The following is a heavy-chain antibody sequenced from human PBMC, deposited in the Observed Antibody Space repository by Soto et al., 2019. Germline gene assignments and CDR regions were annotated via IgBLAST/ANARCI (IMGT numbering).Heavy chain of an antibody. V-gene: IGHV3-23*01. CDR2: MSRTGDNT. J-gene: IGHJ4*02. CDR1: GFTFSIYA. CDR3: AKDQSXXXXXXYFDF. Sequence: GSLKISCAASGFTFSIYAMTWVRQSPGQGLEWVSSMSRTGDNTYYAGSVKGRFTISRDNSKNTLYLQMNSLRAEDTAISYCAKDQSXXXXXXYFDFWGXGALVXXSS. D-gene: IGHD6-6*01.